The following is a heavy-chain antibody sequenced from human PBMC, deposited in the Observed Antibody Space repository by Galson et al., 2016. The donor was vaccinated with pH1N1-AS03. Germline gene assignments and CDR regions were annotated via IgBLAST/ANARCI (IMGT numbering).Heavy chain of an antibody. CDR1: GYSISSGYY. CDR3: SRLVGQAFAY. V-gene: IGHV4-38-2*01. Sequence: LSLTCAVSGYSISSGYYWGWIRQPPGKGLEWIESMYYSGSTYYNPSLKSRVTISVDTSKNQFSLKLSSVTAADTAVYYCSRLVGQAFAYWGQGMLVTVSS. CDR2: MYYSGST. J-gene: IGHJ4*02.